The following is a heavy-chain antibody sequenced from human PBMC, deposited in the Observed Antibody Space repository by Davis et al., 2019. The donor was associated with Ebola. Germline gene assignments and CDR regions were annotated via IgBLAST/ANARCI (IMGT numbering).Heavy chain of an antibody. J-gene: IGHJ3*02. D-gene: IGHD6-6*01. CDR1: GGTFSSYA. CDR2: IIPIFGTA. V-gene: IGHV1-69*13. Sequence: SVKVSCKASGGTFSSYAISWVRQAPGQGLEWMGGIIPIFGTANYAQKFQGRVTITADESTSTAYMELSSLRSEDTAVYYCARERRTIAARHAFDIWGQGTMVTVSS. CDR3: ARERRTIAARHAFDI.